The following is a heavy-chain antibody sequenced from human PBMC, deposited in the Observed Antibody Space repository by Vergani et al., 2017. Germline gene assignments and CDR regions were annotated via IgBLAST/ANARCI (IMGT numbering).Heavy chain of an antibody. CDR3: ARVMYRDEASTGYRLEGMDI. J-gene: IGHJ6*02. D-gene: IGHD3-9*01. V-gene: IGHV4-59*13. CDR2: IYSTGST. Sequence: QVQLEESGPGLVKPSETLSLTCTVSGGSFNTYYWSWIRQSPGKGLEWIGYIYSTGSTNYNPSLNSRVTMSVDTSKNQFSLKLRSVTAAEPAVYFCARVMYRDEASTGYRLEGMDIWGQGTTVTISS. CDR1: GGSFNTYY.